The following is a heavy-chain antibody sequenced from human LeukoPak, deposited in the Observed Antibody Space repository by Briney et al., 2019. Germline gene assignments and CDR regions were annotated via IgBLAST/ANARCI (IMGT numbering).Heavy chain of an antibody. V-gene: IGHV3-30-3*02. J-gene: IGHJ4*02. CDR3: AKSSLTVTPNLFDY. CDR1: GFTFSSYA. Sequence: PGGSLRLSCAASGFTFSSYAMHWVRQAPGKGLEWVAVISYGGSNKYYADSVKGRFTISRDNSKNTLYLQMNSLRAEDTAVYYCAKSSLTVTPNLFDYWGQGTLVTVSS. D-gene: IGHD4-17*01. CDR2: ISYGGSNK.